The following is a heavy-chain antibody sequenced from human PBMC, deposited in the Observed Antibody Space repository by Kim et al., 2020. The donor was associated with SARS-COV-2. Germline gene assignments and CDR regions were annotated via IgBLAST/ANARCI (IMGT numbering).Heavy chain of an antibody. CDR3: ARPIVVVPAASGNEDNW. CDR2: ISYDGSNK. D-gene: IGHD2-2*01. J-gene: IGHJ5*01. V-gene: IGHV3-30*04. CDR1: GFIFRSYA. Sequence: GGSLRFSCAASGFIFRSYAMHWVRQAPGKGLEWVAVISYDGSNKYYADSVKGRFTISRDNSKNTLYLQMNSLRAEDTAVYYCARPIVVVPAASGNEDNW.